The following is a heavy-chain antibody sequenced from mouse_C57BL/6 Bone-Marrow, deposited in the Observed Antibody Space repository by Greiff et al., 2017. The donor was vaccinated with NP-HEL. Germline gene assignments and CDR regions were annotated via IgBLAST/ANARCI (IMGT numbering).Heavy chain of an antibody. J-gene: IGHJ3*01. CDR3: ARSNYYGSSYPAWFAY. CDR2: IYPGDGAT. Sequence: QVQLQQSGPELVKPGASVKISCKASGYAFSSSWMNWVKQRPGKGLEWIGRIYPGDGATNYNGKFKGKATLTADKSSSTAYMQLSSLTSEDSAVYFCARSNYYGSSYPAWFAYWGQGTLVTVSA. D-gene: IGHD1-1*01. CDR1: GYAFSSSW. V-gene: IGHV1-82*01.